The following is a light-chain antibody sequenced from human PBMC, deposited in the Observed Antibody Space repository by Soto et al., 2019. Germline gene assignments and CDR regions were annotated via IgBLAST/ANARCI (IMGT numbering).Light chain of an antibody. V-gene: IGKV1-17*02. CDR1: QGIRND. J-gene: IGKJ4*01. Sequence: IQMTQSPSSLSASIGDRVTITCRASQGIRNDLGWYQQKPGKAPKLLIYAASSLESGVPSRFSGSGSGTEFTLTISNLQPDDFATYYCQQYDNYPLTFGGGTKVDI. CDR3: QQYDNYPLT. CDR2: AAS.